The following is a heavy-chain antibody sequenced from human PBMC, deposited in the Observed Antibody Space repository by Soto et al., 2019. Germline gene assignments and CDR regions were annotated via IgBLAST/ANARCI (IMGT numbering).Heavy chain of an antibody. CDR3: ARGGLEVAGQNYYSGMDV. D-gene: IGHD6-19*01. CDR1: GYTFTSYD. CDR2: MHPNSGNT. J-gene: IGHJ6*02. Sequence: QVQLVQSGDEVKKPGASVKVSCKASGYTFTSYDINWVRQATGQGLEWLGWMHPNSGNTGYEQKFQGRVTMTRNTSISTAYMELSSLRSDDTAVYYFARGGLEVAGQNYYSGMDVWGQCTTVTVSS. V-gene: IGHV1-8*01.